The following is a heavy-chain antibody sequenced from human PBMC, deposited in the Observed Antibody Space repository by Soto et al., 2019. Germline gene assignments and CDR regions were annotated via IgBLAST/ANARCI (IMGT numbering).Heavy chain of an antibody. V-gene: IGHV4-38-2*01. CDR2: MYHSGIT. Sequence: PSETLSLTCAVSGYSIRSGYFWGWIRQPPGKGLEWIGSMYHSGITYYNLSHKSRVTISVDTSKNQLSLKLSSATAADTAVYYCARSMYSTSAQLYYGMDVWGQGTTVTVSS. CDR3: ARSMYSTSAQLYYGMDV. CDR1: GYSIRSGYF. J-gene: IGHJ6*02. D-gene: IGHD6-6*01.